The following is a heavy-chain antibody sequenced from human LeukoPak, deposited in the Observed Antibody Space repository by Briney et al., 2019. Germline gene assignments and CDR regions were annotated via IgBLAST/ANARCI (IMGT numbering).Heavy chain of an antibody. D-gene: IGHD4-17*01. CDR1: GGSFSGYY. V-gene: IGHV4-34*01. CDR2: INHSGST. CDR3: ASGAHDYGDFYFDY. Sequence: KPSETLSLTCAVYGGSFSGYYCSWIRQPPGKGLEWIGEINHSGSTNYNPSLKSRVTISVDTSKNQFSLKLSSVTAADTAVYYCASGAHDYGDFYFDYWGQGTLVTVSS. J-gene: IGHJ4*02.